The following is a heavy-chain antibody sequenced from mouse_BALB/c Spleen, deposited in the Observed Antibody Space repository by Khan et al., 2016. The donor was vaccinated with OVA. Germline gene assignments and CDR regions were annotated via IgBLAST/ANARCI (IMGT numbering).Heavy chain of an antibody. Sequence: VQLQQSGAELAKPGASVKMSCKASGYTFTSYWMHWIKQRPGQGLEWIGYINPTSGYTDYNQKFKDKATLTADKSSSTAYMQLSSLTSDDSAVYYCARDRIDYWGKGTAHTVSS. V-gene: IGHV1-7*01. CDR1: GYTFTSYW. CDR2: INPTSGYT. CDR3: ARDRIDY. J-gene: IGHJ2*01.